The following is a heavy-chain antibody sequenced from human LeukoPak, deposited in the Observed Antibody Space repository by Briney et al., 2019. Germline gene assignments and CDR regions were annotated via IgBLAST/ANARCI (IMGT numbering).Heavy chain of an antibody. D-gene: IGHD3-16*02. Sequence: ASVKVSCKASGYTFTGYYMHWVRQAPGQGLEWMGWINPNSGGTNYARKFQGRVTMTRDTSISTAYMELSRLRSDDTAVYYCATDMITFGGVIADYWGQGTLVTVSS. CDR2: INPNSGGT. J-gene: IGHJ4*02. V-gene: IGHV1-2*02. CDR1: GYTFTGYY. CDR3: ATDMITFGGVIADY.